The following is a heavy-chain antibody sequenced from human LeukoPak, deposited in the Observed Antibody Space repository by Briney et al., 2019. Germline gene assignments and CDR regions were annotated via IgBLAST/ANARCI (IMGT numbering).Heavy chain of an antibody. CDR3: AGATQWLAHDF. CDR1: WFTVSGTY. Sequence: GGSLRLSCAASWFTVSGTYMSWVRQAAGKGWEWVSTIFDAGRTTYADSVKGRFTISRDNYKNTLFLQMKSLRADDTAVYYCAGATQWLAHDFWGQGTLVTVSS. J-gene: IGHJ4*02. CDR2: IFDAGRT. V-gene: IGHV3-53*01. D-gene: IGHD6-19*01.